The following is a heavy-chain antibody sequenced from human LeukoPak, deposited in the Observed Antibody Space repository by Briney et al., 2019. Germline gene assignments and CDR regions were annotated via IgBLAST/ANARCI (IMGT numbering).Heavy chain of an antibody. V-gene: IGHV1-46*01. J-gene: IGHJ3*02. CDR2: INPSGGST. Sequence: ASVKVSCKASGDTFTSYYMHWVRQAPGQGLEWMGIINPSGGSTSYAQEFQGRVTMTRDMSTSTVYMELSSLRSEDTAVYYCARGRRGITVIGDAFDIWGQGTMVTVSS. D-gene: IGHD3-22*01. CDR3: ARGRRGITVIGDAFDI. CDR1: GDTFTSYY.